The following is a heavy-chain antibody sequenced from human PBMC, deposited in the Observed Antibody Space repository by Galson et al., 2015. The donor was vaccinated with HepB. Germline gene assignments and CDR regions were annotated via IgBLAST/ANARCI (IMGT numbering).Heavy chain of an antibody. Sequence: SVKVSCKASGYTFTSYGISWVRQAPGQGLEWMGWISAYNGNTNYAQKLQGRVTMTTDTSTSTAYMELRSLRSDDTAVYYCARDRRPRGWRSGAPRDWYFDLWGRGTLVTVSS. CDR3: ARDRRPRGWRSGAPRDWYFDL. CDR2: ISAYNGNT. V-gene: IGHV1-18*01. D-gene: IGHD2-15*01. J-gene: IGHJ2*01. CDR1: GYTFTSYG.